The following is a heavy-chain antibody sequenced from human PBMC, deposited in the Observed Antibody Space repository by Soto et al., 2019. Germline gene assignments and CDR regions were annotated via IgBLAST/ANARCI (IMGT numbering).Heavy chain of an antibody. CDR2: IGTAGDT. Sequence: GGSLRLSCAASGFTFSSYDMHWVRQATGKGLEWVSAIGTAGDTYYPGSVKGRFTISRENAKNSLYLQMNSLRAGDTAVYYCARAPRDRYYYYYMDVWGKGTTVTVSS. CDR3: ARAPRDRYYYYYMDV. V-gene: IGHV3-13*01. D-gene: IGHD2-21*02. J-gene: IGHJ6*03. CDR1: GFTFSSYD.